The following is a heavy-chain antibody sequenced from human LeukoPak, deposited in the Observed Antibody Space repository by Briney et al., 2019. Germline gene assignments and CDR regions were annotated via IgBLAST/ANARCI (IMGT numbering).Heavy chain of an antibody. CDR2: ISSSSSYI. D-gene: IGHD5-18*01. J-gene: IGHJ4*02. CDR1: EFTFSTYS. CDR3: ARGENNYGYYYFDY. V-gene: IGHV3-21*01. Sequence: PGGSLRLSCAASEFTFSTYSMNWVRQAPGQGLEWISCISSSSSYIYYADSVNGRFTISRDNAKNSLYMQMNSLRAEDTAVYYCARGENNYGYYYFDYWGQGTLVTVSS.